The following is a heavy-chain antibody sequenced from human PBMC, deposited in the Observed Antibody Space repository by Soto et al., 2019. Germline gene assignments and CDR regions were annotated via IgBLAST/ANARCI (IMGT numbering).Heavy chain of an antibody. CDR2: TYYRSKWYN. CDR3: ARDTYYYGSGSYQPDDAFDI. Sequence: PSQTLSLTCAISGDSVSSNSAAWNWIRQSPSRGLEWLGRTYYRSKWYNDYAVSVKSRITINPDTSKNQFSLQLNSVTPEDTAVYYCARDTYYYGSGSYQPDDAFDIWGQGTMVTVSS. CDR1: GDSVSSNSAA. D-gene: IGHD3-10*01. V-gene: IGHV6-1*01. J-gene: IGHJ3*02.